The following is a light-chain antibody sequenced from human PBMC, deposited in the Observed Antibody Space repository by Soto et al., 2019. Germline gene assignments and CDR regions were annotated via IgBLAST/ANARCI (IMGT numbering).Light chain of an antibody. J-gene: IGKJ1*01. CDR1: QSFRGL. CDR3: QQYGSSPWT. CDR2: DAY. V-gene: IGKV3-20*01. Sequence: EIVLTQSPGTLSLSPGERATLSCRASQSFRGLLAWYQQKPGQAPRLLIYDAYNRATGIPPRFSGSGSGTDFTPTISRLEPEDFAVYYCQQYGSSPWTFGQGTKVDIK.